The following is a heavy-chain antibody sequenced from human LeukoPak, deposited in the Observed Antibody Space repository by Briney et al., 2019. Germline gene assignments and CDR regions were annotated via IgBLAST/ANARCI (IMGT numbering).Heavy chain of an antibody. CDR1: GGSISSSSYY. CDR3: ARQGSSWTGGWFGP. J-gene: IGHJ5*02. V-gene: IGHV4-39*01. D-gene: IGHD6-13*01. Sequence: SETLSLTCTVCGGSISSSSYYWGWIRQPPGKGLEWIGSIYYSGSTYYNPSLKSRVTISVDTSKNQFSLKLSSVTAADTAVYYCARQGSSWTGGWFGPWGQRTLVTVSS. CDR2: IYYSGST.